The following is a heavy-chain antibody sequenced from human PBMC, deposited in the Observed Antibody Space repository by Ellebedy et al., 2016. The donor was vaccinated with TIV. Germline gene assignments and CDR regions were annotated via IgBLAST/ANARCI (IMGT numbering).Heavy chain of an antibody. CDR1: GYTFTSYG. CDR2: ISAYNGNT. J-gene: IGHJ4*02. V-gene: IGHV1-18*01. CDR3: ARAPHSSMITFGGVSALFDY. Sequence: ASVKVSCKASGYTFTSYGISWVRQAPGQGLEWMGWISAYNGNTNYAQKLQGRVTMTTDTSTSTAYMELRSLRSDDTAVYYCARAPHSSMITFGGVSALFDYWGQGTLVTVSS. D-gene: IGHD3-16*01.